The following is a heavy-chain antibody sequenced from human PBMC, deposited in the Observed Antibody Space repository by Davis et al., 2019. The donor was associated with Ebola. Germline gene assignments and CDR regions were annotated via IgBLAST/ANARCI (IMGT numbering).Heavy chain of an antibody. CDR3: ARDPRAVAGTFDY. D-gene: IGHD6-19*01. V-gene: IGHV1-2*02. J-gene: IGHJ4*02. CDR2: INPNSGGT. Sequence: ASVKVSCKASGYTFTGYYMHWVRQAPGQGLEWMGWINPNSGGTNYAQKFQGRVTMTRDTSISTAYMELSRLRSDDTAVYYCARDPRAVAGTFDYWGQGTLVTVSS. CDR1: GYTFTGYY.